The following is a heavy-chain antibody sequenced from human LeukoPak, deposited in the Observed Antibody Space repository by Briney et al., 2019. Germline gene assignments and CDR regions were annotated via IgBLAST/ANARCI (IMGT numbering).Heavy chain of an antibody. CDR2: IYSGGST. V-gene: IGHV3-66*02. CDR1: GFTVSSNY. Sequence: PGGSLRLSCAASGFTVSSNYMSWVRQAPGKGLEWVSVIYSGGSTYYADSVKGRFTISRDNSKNTLYLQMNSLRAEDTAVYYCARDSYDFWSGYYTGFWDYFDYWGQGTLVTVSS. D-gene: IGHD3-3*01. J-gene: IGHJ4*02. CDR3: ARDSYDFWSGYYTGFWDYFDY.